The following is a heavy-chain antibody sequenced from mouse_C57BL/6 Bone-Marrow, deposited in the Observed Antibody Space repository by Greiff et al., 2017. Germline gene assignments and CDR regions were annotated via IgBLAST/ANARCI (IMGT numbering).Heavy chain of an antibody. CDR1: GFNIKDYY. CDR3: TTFYSNYHYAMDY. Sequence: EVQLQQSGAELVRPGASVKLSCTASGFNIKDYYMHWVKQRPEQGLEWIGRIDPEDGDTEYAPKFQGKATMTAATTSHTAYLQLSSLTSEDTAVYYCTTFYSNYHYAMDYWGQGTSV. CDR2: IDPEDGDT. J-gene: IGHJ4*01. D-gene: IGHD2-5*01. V-gene: IGHV14-1*01.